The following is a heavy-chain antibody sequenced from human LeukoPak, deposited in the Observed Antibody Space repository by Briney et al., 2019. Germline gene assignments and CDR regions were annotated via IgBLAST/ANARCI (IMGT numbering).Heavy chain of an antibody. CDR2: IYYSGST. D-gene: IGHD1-26*01. V-gene: IGHV4-39*01. J-gene: IGHJ5*02. Sequence: SGTLSLTCTVSGGSISSSSYYWGWIRQPPGKGLEWIGSIYYSGSTYYNPSLKSRVTISVDTSKNQFSLKLSSVTAADTAVYYCARARTGGWFDPWGQGTLVTVSS. CDR1: GGSISSSSYY. CDR3: ARARTGGWFDP.